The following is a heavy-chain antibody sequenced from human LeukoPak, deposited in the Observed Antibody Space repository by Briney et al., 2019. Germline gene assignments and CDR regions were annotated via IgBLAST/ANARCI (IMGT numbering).Heavy chain of an antibody. CDR1: GFTFSSYW. V-gene: IGHV3-74*01. CDR3: AKSHLPNSYSGTYYCDY. CDR2: INSDGSST. J-gene: IGHJ4*02. D-gene: IGHD1-26*01. Sequence: PGGSLRLSFAASGFTFSSYWIHWVRQAPGKGRVWVSRINSDGSSTSYADSVKGRFTISRDNAKNTLYLQMNSLRAEDTAVYYCAKSHLPNSYSGTYYCDYWGQGTQVTVSS.